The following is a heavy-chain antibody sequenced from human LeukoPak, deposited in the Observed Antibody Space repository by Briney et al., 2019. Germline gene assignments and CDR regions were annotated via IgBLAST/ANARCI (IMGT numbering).Heavy chain of an antibody. CDR1: YY. D-gene: IGHD3-10*01. CDR2: INHSGST. V-gene: IGHV4-34*01. Sequence: YYWSWIRQPPGKGLEWIGEINHSGSTDYNPSLKSRVTISVDTSKNQFSLKLSSVTAADTAVYYSARGAYYGYIYGYWGQGTLVTVSS. CDR3: ARGAYYGYIYGY. J-gene: IGHJ4*02.